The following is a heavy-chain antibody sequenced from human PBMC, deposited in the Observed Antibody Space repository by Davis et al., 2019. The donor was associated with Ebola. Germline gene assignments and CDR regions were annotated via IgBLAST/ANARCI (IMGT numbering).Heavy chain of an antibody. CDR1: GYTFTSYY. J-gene: IGHJ4*02. V-gene: IGHV1-18*04. Sequence: ASVKVSCKASGYTFTSYYMHWVRQAPGQGLEWMGWISAYNGNTNYAQKLQGRVTMTTDTSTSTAYMELRSLRSDDTAVYYCARDPPGREDYWGQGTLVTVSS. CDR2: ISAYNGNT. CDR3: ARDPPGREDY. D-gene: IGHD3-10*01.